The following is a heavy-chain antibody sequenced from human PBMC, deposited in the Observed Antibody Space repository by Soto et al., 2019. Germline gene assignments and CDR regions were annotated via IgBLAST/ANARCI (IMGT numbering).Heavy chain of an antibody. V-gene: IGHV4-39*01. CDR3: AAHDSGGYYAEY. Sequence: QLQLQESGPGLVKPSETLSLTCTVSGDSVTISDYYRVWLRQPPGKGLEWIWSIHYSGSTYYNPSLKSRVTISGDTSKKQFSLKLTSVTAADAAVYYCAAHDSGGYYAEYWGQGTLVTVSA. D-gene: IGHD3-22*01. J-gene: IGHJ4*02. CDR2: IHYSGST. CDR1: GDSVTISDYY.